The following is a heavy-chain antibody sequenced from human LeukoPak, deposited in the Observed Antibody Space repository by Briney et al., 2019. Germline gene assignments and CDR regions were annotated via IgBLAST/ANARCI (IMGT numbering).Heavy chain of an antibody. CDR1: GYTFTSYG. CDR2: ISAYNGNT. CDR3: ARDELYSSSWDYYGMDV. Sequence: ASVKVSRKASGYTFTSYGISWVRQAPGQGLEWMGWISAYNGNTNYAQKLQGRVTMTTDTSTSTAYMELRSLRSDDTAVYYCARDELYSSSWDYYGMDVWGQGTTVTVSS. D-gene: IGHD6-13*01. J-gene: IGHJ6*02. V-gene: IGHV1-18*01.